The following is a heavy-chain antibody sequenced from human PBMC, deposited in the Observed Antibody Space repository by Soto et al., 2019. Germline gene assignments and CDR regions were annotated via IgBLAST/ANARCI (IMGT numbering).Heavy chain of an antibody. CDR1: GCSISSYY. CDR2: IYYSGST. V-gene: IGHV4-59*08. J-gene: IGHJ4*02. Sequence: LSLTCTVSGCSISSYYWSWTRQPPGKGLEWIGYIYYSGSTNYNPSLKSRVTISVDTSKNQFSLKLSSVTAADTAVYYCARHSPNDYYDSSGYYNFDYWGQGTLVTVSS. D-gene: IGHD3-22*01. CDR3: ARHSPNDYYDSSGYYNFDY.